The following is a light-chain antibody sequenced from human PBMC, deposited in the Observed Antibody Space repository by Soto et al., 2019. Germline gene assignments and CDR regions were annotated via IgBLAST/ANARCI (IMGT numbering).Light chain of an antibody. CDR3: QQTYNTPRT. CDR1: QSINAW. J-gene: IGKJ1*01. CDR2: AAS. Sequence: DIQMTQAPSTLSASVGDRVTITCRASQSINAWLAWYQQKPGKAPKLLIYAASSLQSGVPSRFSGSGSGTDFTLTISSLQPEDFAIYYCQQTYNTPRTFGQGTKVDIK. V-gene: IGKV1-39*01.